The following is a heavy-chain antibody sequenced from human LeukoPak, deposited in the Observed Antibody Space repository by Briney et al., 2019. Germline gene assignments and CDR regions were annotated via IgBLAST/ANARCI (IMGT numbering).Heavy chain of an antibody. D-gene: IGHD3-10*01. CDR3: ASGAGYYYGSGSHLGWFDP. CDR1: GVTFSSYR. Sequence: GGSLRLSCAASGVTFSSYRMNWVRQAPGEGVEWVSYISSSGSPLLYEDSVKGRFTIYGDNAKTSLYLKMNSLRAEETAVYYCASGAGYYYGSGSHLGWFDPWGQGTLVTVSS. V-gene: IGHV3-48*01. CDR2: ISSSGSPL. J-gene: IGHJ5*02.